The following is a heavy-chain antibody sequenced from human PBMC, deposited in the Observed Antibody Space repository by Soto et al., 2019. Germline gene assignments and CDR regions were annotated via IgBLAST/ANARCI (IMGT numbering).Heavy chain of an antibody. D-gene: IGHD2-15*01. CDR2: IDYNGVT. V-gene: IGHV4-39*01. Sequence: SSETLSLTCTVSGGSIYRSGYYWGWIRQPPGRGLEWIGNIDYNGVTYSNPSLKSRVTISRDTSKNQFSLKLTSVTAADTALYYCGKVLVGATGHTDSDSWGPGTLVTVSS. J-gene: IGHJ4*02. CDR3: GKVLVGATGHTDSDS. CDR1: GGSIYRSGYY.